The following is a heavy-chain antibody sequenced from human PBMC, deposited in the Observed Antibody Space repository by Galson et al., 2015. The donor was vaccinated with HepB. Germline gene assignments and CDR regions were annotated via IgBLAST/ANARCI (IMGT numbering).Heavy chain of an antibody. J-gene: IGHJ6*02. CDR3: TTSGYYDFWSGYYRPPYYYYYGMDV. V-gene: IGHV3-15*01. Sequence: SLRLSCAASGFTFSNAWMSWVRQAPGKGLEWVGRIKSKTDGGTTDYAAPVKGRFTISRDDSKNTLYLQMNSLKTEDTAVYYCTTSGYYDFWSGYYRPPYYYYYGMDVWGQGTTVTVSS. CDR1: GFTFSNAW. CDR2: IKSKTDGGTT. D-gene: IGHD3-3*01.